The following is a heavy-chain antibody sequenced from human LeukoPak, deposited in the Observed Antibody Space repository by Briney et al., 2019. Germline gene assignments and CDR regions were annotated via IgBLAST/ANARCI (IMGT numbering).Heavy chain of an antibody. D-gene: IGHD3-10*01. CDR3: ARDEPGYGEFLLY. CDR2: INEDGSMK. J-gene: IGHJ4*02. V-gene: IGHV3-7*01. CDR1: GFTFNIYS. Sequence: GGSLRLSCAASGFTFNIYSMTWVRQAPGKGLEWVANINEDGSMKTYVDSLKGRFTISRDNTKNSMYLQMNSLRAEDTAVYYCARDEPGYGEFLLYWGQGTLVTVSS.